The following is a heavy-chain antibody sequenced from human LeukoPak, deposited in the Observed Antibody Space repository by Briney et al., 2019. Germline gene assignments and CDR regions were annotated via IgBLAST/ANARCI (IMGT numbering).Heavy chain of an antibody. J-gene: IGHJ4*02. Sequence: GGSLRLSCAASGFTFSSYGMHWVRQAPGKGLEWVAVISYDGSNKYYADSVKGRFTISRDNSKNTLYLQMNSQRAEDTAVYYCAKVPIAAAGTEEEGADYWGQGTLVTVSS. CDR2: ISYDGSNK. CDR1: GFTFSSYG. D-gene: IGHD6-13*01. V-gene: IGHV3-30*18. CDR3: AKVPIAAAGTEEEGADY.